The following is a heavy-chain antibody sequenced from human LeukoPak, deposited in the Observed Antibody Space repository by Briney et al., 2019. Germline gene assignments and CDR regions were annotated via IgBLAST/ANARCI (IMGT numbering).Heavy chain of an antibody. CDR2: IREDGSEK. Sequence: GGSLRPSCAASGFTFSAYWMSWVRQAPGKGLEWVANIREDGSEKYYVDSVKGQFTISRDNAKNSLFLQMDSLRAEDTAVYYCARDLAGHYYGSGGSFDYWGQGTLVTVSS. CDR1: GFTFSAYW. D-gene: IGHD3-10*01. J-gene: IGHJ4*02. V-gene: IGHV3-7*01. CDR3: ARDLAGHYYGSGGSFDY.